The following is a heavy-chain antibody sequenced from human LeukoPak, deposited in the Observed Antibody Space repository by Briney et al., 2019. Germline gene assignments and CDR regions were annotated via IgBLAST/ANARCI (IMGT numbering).Heavy chain of an antibody. V-gene: IGHV4-61*09. D-gene: IGHD6-19*01. CDR1: GGSISSGSYY. CDR3: ARDWVSSGWPRHFDY. J-gene: IGHJ4*02. Sequence: SQTLSLTCTVSGGSISSGSYYWSWIRQPAGKGLEWIGHIYISGSTNYNPSLKSRVTISVDTSKNQFSLKLSSVTAADTAVYYCARDWVSSGWPRHFDYWGQGTLVTVSS. CDR2: IYISGST.